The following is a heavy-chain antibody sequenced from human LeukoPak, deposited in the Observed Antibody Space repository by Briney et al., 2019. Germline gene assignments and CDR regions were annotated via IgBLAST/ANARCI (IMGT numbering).Heavy chain of an antibody. J-gene: IGHJ4*02. D-gene: IGHD6-13*01. CDR2: ISGSGGST. CDR3: AKDAAAGTGGSPYYFDY. Sequence: GGSLRLSCAASGFTFSSYGMSWVRQAPGKGLEWVSAISGSGGSTYYADSVKGRFTISRDNSKNTLYLQMNSLRAEDTAVYYCAKDAAAGTGGSPYYFDYWGQGTLVTVSS. CDR1: GFTFSSYG. V-gene: IGHV3-23*01.